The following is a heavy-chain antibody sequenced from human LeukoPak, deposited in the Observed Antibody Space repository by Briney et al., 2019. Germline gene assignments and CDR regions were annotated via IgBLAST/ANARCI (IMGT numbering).Heavy chain of an antibody. J-gene: IGHJ6*03. CDR3: ARGHTSSSWSLHYYYYMDV. Sequence: SETLSLTCTVSGGSISSSSYYWRWIRQPPGKGLEGIGYIYYSGSTNYNPSLKSRVTISVDTSKNQFSLELSSVTAADTAVYYCARGHTSSSWSLHYYYYMDVWGKGTTVTVSS. CDR1: GGSISSSSYY. D-gene: IGHD6-13*01. CDR2: IYYSGST. V-gene: IGHV4-61*01.